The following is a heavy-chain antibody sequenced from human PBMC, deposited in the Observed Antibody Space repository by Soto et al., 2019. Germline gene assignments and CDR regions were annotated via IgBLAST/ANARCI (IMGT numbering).Heavy chain of an antibody. CDR3: AREDV. CDR1: GFTFSGYW. Sequence: EVQLVESGGGLVQPGGSLRLSCAASGFTFSGYWMSWVRQAPGKGLEWVANIKQDGSEQFYVDSVKGRFTISRDNAKNSLYIQMNSLRAEVTAVYYGAREDVWGQGATVTVSS. CDR2: IKQDGSEQ. J-gene: IGHJ6*02. V-gene: IGHV3-7*05.